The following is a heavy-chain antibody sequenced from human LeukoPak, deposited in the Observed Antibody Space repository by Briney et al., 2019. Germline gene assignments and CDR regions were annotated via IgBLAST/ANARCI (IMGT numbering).Heavy chain of an antibody. D-gene: IGHD1-26*01. CDR2: IKQDGSEK. CDR3: ARDSGSYQD. J-gene: IGHJ4*02. V-gene: IGHV3-7*03. CDR1: GFTFSSYW. Sequence: GGSLRLSCAASGFTFSSYWISWVRQAPGKGLEWVANIKQDGSEKYYVDSVKGRFTISRDNAKNSLYLQMNSLRAEDTAVYYCARDSGSYQDWGQGTLVTVSS.